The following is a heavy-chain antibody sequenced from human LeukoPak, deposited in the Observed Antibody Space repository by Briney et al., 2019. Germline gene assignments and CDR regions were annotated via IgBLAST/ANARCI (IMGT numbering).Heavy chain of an antibody. J-gene: IGHJ4*02. Sequence: GGSLRLSCAASGFTFSSYALTWVRQAPGKGLQWVSSISGSGGSTYYADSVQGRFTISRDNSKNTLYLQMNSLRAEDTALYYCAKAKGFHYYDSSGFYSDYWGQGTLVTVSS. CDR2: ISGSGGST. V-gene: IGHV3-23*01. CDR1: GFTFSSYA. CDR3: AKAKGFHYYDSSGFYSDY. D-gene: IGHD3-22*01.